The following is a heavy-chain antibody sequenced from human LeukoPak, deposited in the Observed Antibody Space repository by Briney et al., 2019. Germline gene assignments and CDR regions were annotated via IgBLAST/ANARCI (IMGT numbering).Heavy chain of an antibody. J-gene: IGHJ4*02. Sequence: ASVKVSCKASGYTFTSYDINWVREATGQGLEWRGWMNPNSGNTGYAQKFQGRVTMTRNTSISTAYMELSSLRSEDTAVYYCARVRSMVRGVIISYWGQGTLVTVSS. CDR1: GYTFTSYD. V-gene: IGHV1-8*01. CDR3: ARVRSMVRGVIISY. D-gene: IGHD3-10*01. CDR2: MNPNSGNT.